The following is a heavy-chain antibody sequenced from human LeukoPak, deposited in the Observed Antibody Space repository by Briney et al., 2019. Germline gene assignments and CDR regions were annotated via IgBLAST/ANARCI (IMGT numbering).Heavy chain of an antibody. CDR2: INPNTDGT. CDR1: GYTFTDHY. V-gene: IGHV1-2*02. CDR3: ARDLATIDGIAWYYFEN. Sequence: ASVKVSCKASGYTFTDHYIHWVRQAPGQGFEWMGWINPNTDGTDYAQKFQDRIAISTYTSISTVYMELSRLKSDDTALYYCARDLATIDGIAWYYFENWGQGTLVTVS. J-gene: IGHJ4*02. D-gene: IGHD5-12*01.